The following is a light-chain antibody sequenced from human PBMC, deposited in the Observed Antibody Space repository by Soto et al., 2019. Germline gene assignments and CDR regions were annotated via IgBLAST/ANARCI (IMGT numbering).Light chain of an antibody. Sequence: EIVLTQSPGTLSLSPGEGATLSCRASQSVTSSYLAWYLQKPGQAPRLLIYGASSRATGIPDRFSGSGSGTDFTLTISRLEPEDFAVYYCQQYGSSPPFTFGQGTKLEIK. J-gene: IGKJ2*01. CDR2: GAS. V-gene: IGKV3-20*01. CDR3: QQYGSSPPFT. CDR1: QSVTSSY.